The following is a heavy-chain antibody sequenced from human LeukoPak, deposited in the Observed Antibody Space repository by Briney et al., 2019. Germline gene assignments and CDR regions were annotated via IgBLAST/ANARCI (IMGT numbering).Heavy chain of an antibody. V-gene: IGHV4-4*07. CDR3: ARAFGGISGRYYYYYMDV. J-gene: IGHJ6*03. Sequence: PSETLSLTCAVSGASISSYYWNWIRQPAGKGLEWIGRIYTGGSTNYNPSLKSRVTMSVDTSTNQFSLKLSSVTAADTAVYYWARAFGGISGRYYYYYMDVWGKGTTVTVSS. CDR1: GASISSYY. CDR2: IYTGGST. D-gene: IGHD4-23*01.